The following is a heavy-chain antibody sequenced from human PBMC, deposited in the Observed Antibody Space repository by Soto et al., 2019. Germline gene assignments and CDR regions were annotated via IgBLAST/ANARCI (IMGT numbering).Heavy chain of an antibody. Sequence: QVQLVESGGGVVQPGRSLRLSCAASGFTFNTYGMHWVRQAPGKGLEWVSVIAYDGSNRYYADSVKGRFTISRDNSKNTLYLLMNSLRPEDTAVYYCAKDGGTGKYYDYWGQGTLVTVSS. CDR3: AKDGGTGKYYDY. V-gene: IGHV3-30*18. J-gene: IGHJ4*02. D-gene: IGHD2-8*02. CDR2: IAYDGSNR. CDR1: GFTFNTYG.